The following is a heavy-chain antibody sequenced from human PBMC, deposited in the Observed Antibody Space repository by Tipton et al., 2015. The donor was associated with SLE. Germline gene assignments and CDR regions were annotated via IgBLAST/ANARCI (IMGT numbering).Heavy chain of an antibody. D-gene: IGHD3-22*01. CDR2: IVHSGSI. J-gene: IGHJ5*02. CDR1: GGSISSSPYY. V-gene: IGHV4-30-2*01. Sequence: GLVKPSETLSLTCTVSGGSISSSPYYCGWIGQPPGKGLEWIGYIVHSGSIYYNPTPKSRVTISLDRSKNQFSLKLGSVTAADTAVYYCATSPYYYDTGGFYYLRAFDPWGQGTLVTVSS. CDR3: ATSPYYYDTGGFYYLRAFDP.